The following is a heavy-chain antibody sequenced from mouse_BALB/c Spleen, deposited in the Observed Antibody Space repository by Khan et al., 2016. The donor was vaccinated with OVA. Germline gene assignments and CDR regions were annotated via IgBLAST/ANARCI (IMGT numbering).Heavy chain of an antibody. D-gene: IGHD2-14*01. V-gene: IGHV9-4*02. CDR1: GYTFTTAG. Sequence: QIQLVQSGPELKKPGETVRISCKVSGYTFTTAGIQWVQKMPGKGLKWIGWINTHSGVPKYAEDFKGRFAFSLEISVSTAYLQITNLKNEDTATNFCARGGAAYYRNDGGAMEYWGQGTSVTVSS. CDR2: INTHSGVP. CDR3: ARGGAAYYRNDGGAMEY. J-gene: IGHJ4*01.